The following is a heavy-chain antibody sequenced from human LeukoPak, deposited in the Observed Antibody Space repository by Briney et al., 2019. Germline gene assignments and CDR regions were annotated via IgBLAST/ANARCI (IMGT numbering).Heavy chain of an antibody. Sequence: GGSLRLSCATSGFNFNSKWLTWVRQAPGKGLEWVANINQDGSEKYHGDSVKGRFTISRDNAKSSLFLEMSSLRAEDTAVYYCADPPSDFWGQGTLVAVSS. V-gene: IGHV3-7*01. CDR2: INQDGSEK. D-gene: IGHD2-2*01. CDR1: GFNFNSKW. J-gene: IGHJ4*02. CDR3: ADPPSDF.